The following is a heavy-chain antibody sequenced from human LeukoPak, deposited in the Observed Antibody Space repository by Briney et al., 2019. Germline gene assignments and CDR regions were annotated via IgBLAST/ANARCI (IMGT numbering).Heavy chain of an antibody. Sequence: NSSETLSLTCAVYGGSFSGYYWSWIRQPPGKGLEWIGEINHSGSTNYNPSLKSRVTISVDTSKNQFSLKLSSVTAADTAVYYCARKAYSGSFDYWGQGTLVTVSS. J-gene: IGHJ4*02. D-gene: IGHD1-26*01. CDR3: ARKAYSGSFDY. V-gene: IGHV4-34*01. CDR2: INHSGST. CDR1: GGSFSGYY.